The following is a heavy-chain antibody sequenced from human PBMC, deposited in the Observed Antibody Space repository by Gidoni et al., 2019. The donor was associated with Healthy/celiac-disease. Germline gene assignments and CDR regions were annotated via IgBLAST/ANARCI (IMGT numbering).Heavy chain of an antibody. J-gene: IGHJ3*02. CDR1: GGSISSYY. CDR2: IYYSGST. V-gene: IGHV4-59*01. CDR3: ARVYYSSSSYAFDI. Sequence: QVQLQESGPGLVKPSETLSLTCTVSGGSISSYYWSWIRQPPGKGLEWIGYIYYSGSTNYNPSLKSRVTISVDTSKNQFSLKLSSVTAADTAVYYCARVYYSSSSYAFDIWGQGTMVTVSS. D-gene: IGHD6-6*01.